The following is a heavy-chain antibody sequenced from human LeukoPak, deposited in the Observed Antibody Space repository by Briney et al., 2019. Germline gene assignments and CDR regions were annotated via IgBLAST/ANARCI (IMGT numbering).Heavy chain of an antibody. CDR1: GGSFSGYY. D-gene: IGHD2-21*02. V-gene: IGHV4-34*01. CDR2: INHSGST. Sequence: SETLSLTCAVYGGSFSGYYWSWIRQPPGKGLEWIGEINHSGSTNYNPSLKSRVTISVDTSKNQFSLKLSSVTAADTAVYYCATTGLGADCYYWGQGTLVTVSS. J-gene: IGHJ4*02. CDR3: ATTGLGADCYY.